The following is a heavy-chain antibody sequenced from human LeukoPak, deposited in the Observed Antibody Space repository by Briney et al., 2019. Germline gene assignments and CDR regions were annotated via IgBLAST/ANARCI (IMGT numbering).Heavy chain of an antibody. Sequence: SETLSLTCTVSGGSISSYYWSWMRQPPGKGLEWIGYISYSGSTNYNPSLKSRVTISVDTSKNQFSLKLTSVTAADTATYYCARTGGYSSPLGFWGQETLVTVSS. V-gene: IGHV4-59*13. CDR3: ARTGGYSSPLGF. CDR1: GGSISSYY. D-gene: IGHD4-11*01. CDR2: ISYSGST. J-gene: IGHJ4*02.